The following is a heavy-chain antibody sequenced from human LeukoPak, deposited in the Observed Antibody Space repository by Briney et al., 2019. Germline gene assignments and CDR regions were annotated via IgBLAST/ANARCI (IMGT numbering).Heavy chain of an antibody. V-gene: IGHV4-59*01. J-gene: IGHJ4*02. D-gene: IGHD3-22*01. CDR1: GGSISSYY. Sequence: SKTLSLTCTVSGGSISSYYWSWTRQPPGKGLEWVGYISYSGSTSYNPSLKSRVTITLDTSKSQFSLRLSSVTAADTAVYYCAREGYDTNIYYKADYWGQGTLVTVSS. CDR2: ISYSGST. CDR3: AREGYDTNIYYKADY.